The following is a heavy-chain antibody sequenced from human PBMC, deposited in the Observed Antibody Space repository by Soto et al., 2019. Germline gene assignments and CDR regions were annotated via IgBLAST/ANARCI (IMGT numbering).Heavy chain of an antibody. Sequence: PGGSLRLSCAASGFTFSSYSMNWVRQAPGKGLEWVSYISSSSSTIYYADSVKGRFTISRDNAKNSLYLQMNSLRAEDTAVYYCARGAVAGTLYYYHGMDVWGKGKMVTVSS. V-gene: IGHV3-48*01. CDR3: ARGAVAGTLYYYHGMDV. CDR2: ISSSSSTI. CDR1: GFTFSSYS. J-gene: IGHJ6*04. D-gene: IGHD6-19*01.